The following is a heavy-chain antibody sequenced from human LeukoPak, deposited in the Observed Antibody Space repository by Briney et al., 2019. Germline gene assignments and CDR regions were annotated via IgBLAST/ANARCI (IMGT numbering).Heavy chain of an antibody. J-gene: IGHJ4*02. CDR3: ARGYCSGGSCHYFDY. CDR2: ISYDGSNK. Sequence: PGGSLRLSCAASRFTFSSYAMHWVRQAPGKGLEWVAVISYDGSNKYYADSVKGRFTISRDNSKNTLYLQMNSLRAEDTAVYYCARGYCSGGSCHYFDYWGQGTLVTVSS. V-gene: IGHV3-30-3*01. CDR1: RFTFSSYA. D-gene: IGHD2-15*01.